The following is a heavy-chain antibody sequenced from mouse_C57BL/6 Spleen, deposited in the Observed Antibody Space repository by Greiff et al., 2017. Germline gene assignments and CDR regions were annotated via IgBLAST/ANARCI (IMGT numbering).Heavy chain of an antibody. CDR1: GYSFTDYN. CDR3: VGGIYYDPFYFDY. Sequence: VQLQQPGAELVRPGASVKISCKASGYSFTDYNMNWVKPSNGKSLEWIGVINPNYGTTSYNQKFKGKATLTVYQSSSTAYLQLNSLTSEDSAVYYCVGGIYYDPFYFDYWGQGTTLTVSS. V-gene: IGHV1-39*01. J-gene: IGHJ2*01. D-gene: IGHD2-4*01. CDR2: INPNYGTT.